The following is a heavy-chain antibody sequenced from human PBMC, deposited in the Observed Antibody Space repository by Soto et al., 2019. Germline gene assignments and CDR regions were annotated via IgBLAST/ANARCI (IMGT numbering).Heavy chain of an antibody. CDR2: INPNSGGT. CDR3: ARGPYDSWSMDV. Sequence: ASVKVSCKASGYTFTGYYMHWVRQAPGQGLEWMGWINPNSGGTNYAQKFQGWVTMTRDTSISTAYMELSRLRSDDTAVYYCARGPYDSWSMDVWGQGTTVTVSS. D-gene: IGHD3-22*01. V-gene: IGHV1-2*04. J-gene: IGHJ6*02. CDR1: GYTFTGYY.